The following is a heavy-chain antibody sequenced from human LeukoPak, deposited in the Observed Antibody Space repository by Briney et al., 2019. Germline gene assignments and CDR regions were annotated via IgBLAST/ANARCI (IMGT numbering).Heavy chain of an antibody. D-gene: IGHD3-9*01. J-gene: IGHJ2*01. CDR2: IYSSGST. V-gene: IGHV4-61*02. CDR1: GGSISSGSYY. CDR3: ARNPPTIFGHFDL. Sequence: SETLSLTCNVSGGSISSGSYYWSWIRQPAGKGLEWIGRIYSSGSTNYNPSLKSRVTISVDTSKNQFYLKMNSVTAADTAVYYCARNPPTIFGHFDLWGRGTLVTVSS.